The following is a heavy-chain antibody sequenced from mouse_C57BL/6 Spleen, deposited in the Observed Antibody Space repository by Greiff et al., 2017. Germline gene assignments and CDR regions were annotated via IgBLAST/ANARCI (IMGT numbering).Heavy chain of an antibody. V-gene: IGHV1-42*01. D-gene: IGHD1-1*01. Sequence: EVQLQQSGPELVKPGASVKISCKASGYSFTGYYMNWVKQSPEKSLEWIGEINPSTGGTTYNQKFKAKATLTVDKSSSTAYMQLKSLTSEDSAVYYCARYYYGSSYGFAYWGQGTPVTVSA. J-gene: IGHJ3*01. CDR3: ARYYYGSSYGFAY. CDR1: GYSFTGYY. CDR2: INPSTGGT.